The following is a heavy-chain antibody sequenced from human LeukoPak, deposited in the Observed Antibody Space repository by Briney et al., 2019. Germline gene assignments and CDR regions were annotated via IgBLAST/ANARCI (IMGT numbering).Heavy chain of an antibody. CDR2: INPNSGGT. CDR1: GYTFTGYY. CDR3: AKGSGADYDSSGYYFPGYYYMDV. D-gene: IGHD3-22*01. Sequence: ASVKVSCKASGYTFTGYYMHWVRQAPGQGLEWMGWINPNSGGTNYAQKFQGRVTMTRDTSISTAYMELSRLRSDDTAVYYCAKGSGADYDSSGYYFPGYYYMDVWGKGTTVTVSS. V-gene: IGHV1-2*02. J-gene: IGHJ6*03.